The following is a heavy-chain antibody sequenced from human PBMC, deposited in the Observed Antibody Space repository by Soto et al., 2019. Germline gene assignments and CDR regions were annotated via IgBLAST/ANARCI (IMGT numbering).Heavy chain of an antibody. D-gene: IGHD6-13*01. V-gene: IGHV3-11*06. CDR2: ISSSSSYT. Sequence: KGLEWVSYISSSSSYTNYADSVKGRFTISRDNAKNSLYLQMNSLRAEDTAVYYGARRTKEDIAAAGTPPTRTRTHFFDYWGHGTLVIVIS. CDR3: ARRTKEDIAAAGTPPTRTRTHFFDY. J-gene: IGHJ4*01.